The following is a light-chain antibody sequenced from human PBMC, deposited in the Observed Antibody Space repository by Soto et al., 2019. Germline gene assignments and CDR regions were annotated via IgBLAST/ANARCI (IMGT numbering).Light chain of an antibody. J-gene: IGLJ3*02. CDR2: NNN. V-gene: IGLV1-44*01. CDR1: NSNIGTNA. Sequence: QAVVTQPPSASGTPGQRVTISCSGSNSNIGTNAVNWYQQIPGTAPKLLIYNNNQRPSGVPDRFSGPKSGTSASLTISGLHSDDEADYPCATWDDTLRSWVFGGGTKVTVL. CDR3: ATWDDTLRSWV.